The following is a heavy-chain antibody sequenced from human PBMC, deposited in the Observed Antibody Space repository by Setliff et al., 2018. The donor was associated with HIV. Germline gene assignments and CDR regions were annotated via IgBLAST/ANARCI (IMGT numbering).Heavy chain of an antibody. V-gene: IGHV1-69*13. D-gene: IGHD3-16*01. CDR2: IIPIFTTT. Sequence: ASVKVSCKASGGGFSNHAITWVRQAPGQGLEWMGVIIPIFTTTDYAQKFRGRLTINADESTDTAYMELRSLRSADTAIYYCATLNEYAYQTGGWFDPWGQGTPVTVPS. CDR1: GGGFSNHA. J-gene: IGHJ5*02. CDR3: ATLNEYAYQTGGWFDP.